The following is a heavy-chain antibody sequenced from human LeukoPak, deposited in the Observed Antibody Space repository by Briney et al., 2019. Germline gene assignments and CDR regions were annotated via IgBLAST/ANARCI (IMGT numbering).Heavy chain of an antibody. CDR3: ARRWEIDY. J-gene: IGHJ4*02. Sequence: GSLRLSCAASGFTFSSYEMNWVRQAPGKGLEWVSSISSSSSYIYYADSVKGRFTISRDNAKNSLYLQMNSLRAEDTAVYYCARRWEIDYWGQGTLVTVSS. V-gene: IGHV3-21*01. CDR2: ISSSSSYI. D-gene: IGHD5-24*01. CDR1: GFTFSSYE.